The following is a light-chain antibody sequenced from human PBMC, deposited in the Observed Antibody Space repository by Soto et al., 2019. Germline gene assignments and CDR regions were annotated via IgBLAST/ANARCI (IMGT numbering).Light chain of an antibody. CDR1: QSVSSSC. CDR3: QQYGSAPHT. J-gene: IGKJ2*01. Sequence: ESVLTQSAGTLSLSPGERATLSCRASQSVSSSCLAWYQQNPGQAPRLLLYGASSRATGIPDRFSGSGSGTDFTLIISRLEPEDFAVYYCQQYGSAPHTFGQGTKVDIK. V-gene: IGKV3-20*01. CDR2: GAS.